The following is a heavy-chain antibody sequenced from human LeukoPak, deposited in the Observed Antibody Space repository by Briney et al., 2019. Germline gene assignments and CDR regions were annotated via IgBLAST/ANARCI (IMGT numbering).Heavy chain of an antibody. CDR3: ARDSVLGYCSGGSCPGLDV. CDR1: GGSISSYY. D-gene: IGHD2-15*01. V-gene: IGHV4-59*01. J-gene: IGHJ6*02. Sequence: SETLSLTCTVSGGSISSYYWSWIRQPPGKGLEWIGYIYYSGSTNYNPSLKSRVTISVDTSKNQFSLKLSSVTAADTAVYYCARDSVLGYCSGGSCPGLDVWGQGTTVTVSS. CDR2: IYYSGST.